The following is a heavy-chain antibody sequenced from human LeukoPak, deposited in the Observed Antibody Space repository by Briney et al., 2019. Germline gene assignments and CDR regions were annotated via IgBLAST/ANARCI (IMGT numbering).Heavy chain of an antibody. CDR2: ISRSSSFI. D-gene: IGHD1-14*01. J-gene: IGHJ6*03. Sequence: KTGGSLRLSCAASGFTLSSYSMNWVRQAPGKGLEWVASISRSSSFIYYADSVKGRFTIYRENAKESLYLQMNSLGAEDTAVYYCARYNPPDTYYMDVWGKGTTVTVSS. V-gene: IGHV3-21*01. CDR3: ARYNPPDTYYMDV. CDR1: GFTLSSYS.